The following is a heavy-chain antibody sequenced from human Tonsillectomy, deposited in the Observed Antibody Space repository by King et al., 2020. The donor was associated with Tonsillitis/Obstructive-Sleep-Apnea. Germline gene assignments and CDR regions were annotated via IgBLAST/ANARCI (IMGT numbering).Heavy chain of an antibody. V-gene: IGHV4-34*01. D-gene: IGHD2-2*01. CDR3: AIKGYCSSTSCYPYNTYNDY. Sequence: VQLPQWGAGLLKPSETLSLTCAVYGGSFSGYYWSWIRQPPGKGLEWIGEINHSGSTNYNPSLKSRVTISVDTSKNQFSLTLSSVTAADTAVYYCAIKGYCSSTSCYPYNTYNDYWGQGTLVTVSS. CDR1: GGSFSGYY. CDR2: INHSGST. J-gene: IGHJ4*02.